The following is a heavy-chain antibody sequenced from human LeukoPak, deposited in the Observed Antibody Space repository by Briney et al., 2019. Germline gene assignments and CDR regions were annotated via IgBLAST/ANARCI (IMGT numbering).Heavy chain of an antibody. J-gene: IGHJ4*02. CDR3: ARDRQWELPYYFDY. D-gene: IGHD1-26*01. Sequence: GGSLRLSCAASGFTFSSYSMNWVRQAPGKGLEWVSSISSSSSYIYYADSVKGRFTISRDNAKNSLYLQMNSLRAEDTAVYYCARDRQWELPYYFDYWGQGTLVTVSS. CDR1: GFTFSSYS. V-gene: IGHV3-21*01. CDR2: ISSSSSYI.